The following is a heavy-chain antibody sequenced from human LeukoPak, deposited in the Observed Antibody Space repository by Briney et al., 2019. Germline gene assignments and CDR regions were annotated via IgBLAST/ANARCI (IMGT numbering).Heavy chain of an antibody. D-gene: IGHD3-22*01. CDR3: AKDQYYYDSSGYFHDY. Sequence: GGSLRLSCAASGFTFSTYEMNWVRQAPGKGLEWVAFIRYDGSNKYYADSVKGRFTISRDNSKNTLYLQMNSLRAEDTAVYYCAKDQYYYDSSGYFHDYWGQGTLVTVSS. V-gene: IGHV3-30*02. J-gene: IGHJ4*02. CDR2: IRYDGSNK. CDR1: GFTFSTYE.